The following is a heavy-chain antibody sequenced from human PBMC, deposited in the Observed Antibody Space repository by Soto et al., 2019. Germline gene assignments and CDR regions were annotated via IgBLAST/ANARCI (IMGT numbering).Heavy chain of an antibody. V-gene: IGHV4-39*02. CDR1: GGSIGRSSYF. D-gene: IGHD2-15*01. J-gene: IGHJ4*02. Sequence: PSETLALTCTVSGGSIGRSSYFWGWIRQPPGKGLEWIGSLYFSGSTYYNPSLKSRVTISVDTSKIHFSLNLSSVTAADTAVYYCARTKGGYCSGGTXPHDYWGQGXLVT. CDR2: LYFSGST. CDR3: ARTKGGYCSGGTXPHDY.